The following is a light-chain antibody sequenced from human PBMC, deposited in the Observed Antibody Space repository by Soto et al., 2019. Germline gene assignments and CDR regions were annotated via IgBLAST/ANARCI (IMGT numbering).Light chain of an antibody. CDR1: QSISEW. Sequence: GDRVTITCRASQSISEWLAWYQQKPGRAPKLLIYHASRLGTGVPSRFSGSGSGTEFTLTITSLQPDDFATYYCLQYNGYYRTFGQGTKVDIK. CDR2: HAS. J-gene: IGKJ1*01. V-gene: IGKV1-5*01. CDR3: LQYNGYYRT.